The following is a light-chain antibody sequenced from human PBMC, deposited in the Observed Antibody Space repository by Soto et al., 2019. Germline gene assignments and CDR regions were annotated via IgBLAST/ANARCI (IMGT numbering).Light chain of an antibody. CDR3: SSYTSSSTFYV. CDR1: TSNIGSNT. Sequence: QSVLTQPPSASGTAGQRVTISCSGSTSNIGSNTVNWYQQLPGTAPKTLIYSNNQRPSGVPDRFSGSKSGTSGSLAISGLLSEDEADYYCSSYTSSSTFYVCGTGTKVTVL. V-gene: IGLV1-44*01. CDR2: SNN. J-gene: IGLJ1*01.